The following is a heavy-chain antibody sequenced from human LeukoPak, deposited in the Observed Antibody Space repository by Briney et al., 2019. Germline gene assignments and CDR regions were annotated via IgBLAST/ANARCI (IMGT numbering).Heavy chain of an antibody. J-gene: IGHJ6*02. CDR2: TVSEIDGGTT. V-gene: IGHV3-15*04. D-gene: IGHD1-7*01. CDR1: GFTFNYAW. CDR3: TTDEDWDYARKDV. Sequence: GGSLRLSCAASGFTFNYAWMSWVRQVPGKGLEWVGQTVSEIDGGTTGYATPVKGRFTISRDDSKSTLYLQMNSLKIEDTAVYYCTTDEDWDYARKDVWGQGATVIVSS.